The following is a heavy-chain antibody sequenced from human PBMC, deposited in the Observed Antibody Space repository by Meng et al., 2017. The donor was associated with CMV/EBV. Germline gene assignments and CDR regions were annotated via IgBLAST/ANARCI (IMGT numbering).Heavy chain of an antibody. CDR3: AKHKAVTTLEFYFDS. V-gene: IGHV3-23*01. CDR2: ITAPSGST. CDR1: GFTFSSYV. J-gene: IGHJ4*02. D-gene: IGHD2/OR15-2a*01. Sequence: SGFTFSSYVMSWVRQAPGKGLEWVSPITAPSGSTYYADSVKGRFTVSRDNSKSTLYLQMISLRAEDTAVYYCAKHKAVTTLEFYFDSWGQGTLVPSPQ.